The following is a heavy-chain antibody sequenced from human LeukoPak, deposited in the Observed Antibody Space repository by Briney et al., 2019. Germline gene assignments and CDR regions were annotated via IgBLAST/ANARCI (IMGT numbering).Heavy chain of an antibody. D-gene: IGHD3-3*01. V-gene: IGHV3-9*01. Sequence: PGRSLRLSCAASGFTFDDYAMHWVRQAPGKGLEWVSGISWNSGSIGYADSVKGRFTISRDNAKNSLYLQMNSLRAEDTAVYYCARELPGVDVLDYWGQGTLVTVSS. J-gene: IGHJ4*02. CDR3: ARELPGVDVLDY. CDR1: GFTFDDYA. CDR2: ISWNSGSI.